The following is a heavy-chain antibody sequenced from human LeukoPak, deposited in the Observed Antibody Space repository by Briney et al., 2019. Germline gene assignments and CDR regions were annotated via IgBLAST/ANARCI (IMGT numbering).Heavy chain of an antibody. V-gene: IGHV4-4*07. Sequence: SETLSLTCTVSGDSISSSYWGWVRQPAGKGLEWIGRIHTSGSTYYSPSLKSRVTMSVDTSTNQFSLKLSSVTAADTAMYYCARVRLGRGLDYWGQGTLVTVSS. CDR3: ARVRLGRGLDY. CDR1: GDSISSSY. CDR2: IHTSGST. J-gene: IGHJ4*02. D-gene: IGHD6-19*01.